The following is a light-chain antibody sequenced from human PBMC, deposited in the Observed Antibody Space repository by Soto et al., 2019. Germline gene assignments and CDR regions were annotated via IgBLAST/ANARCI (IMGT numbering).Light chain of an antibody. CDR2: AAS. CDR3: QQYKNWPL. J-gene: IGKJ5*01. CDR1: QSVVGS. Sequence: VMTQSPATLSGSPGERVTVSFRASQSVVGSLAWYQQKPGQAPRLLIYAASTRATGIPVRFSGSGFGTEFTLPISSLQSEDFAVYYCQQYKNWPLFGQGTRLEI. V-gene: IGKV3-15*01.